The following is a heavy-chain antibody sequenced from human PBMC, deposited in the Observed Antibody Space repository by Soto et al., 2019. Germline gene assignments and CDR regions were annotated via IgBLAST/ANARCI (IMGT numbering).Heavy chain of an antibody. D-gene: IGHD3-16*01. Sequence: PGGSLRLSCVASGFTFSDYWMSWVRQAPGKGLEWVANLNRDGSAIFYVDSVKGRFTISRDNAKSSLSLQMNSLRAEDTAVYHCARDFQGGPFDYWGQGTLVTVSS. CDR2: LNRDGSAI. V-gene: IGHV3-7*03. CDR1: GFTFSDYW. J-gene: IGHJ4*02. CDR3: ARDFQGGPFDY.